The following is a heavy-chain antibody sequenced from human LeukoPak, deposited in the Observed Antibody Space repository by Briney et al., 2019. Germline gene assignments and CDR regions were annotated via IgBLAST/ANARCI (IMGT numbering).Heavy chain of an antibody. D-gene: IGHD3-10*01. Sequence: GASVRVSCKASGYTFTGYYMHWVRQAPGQGLEWMGWINPNSGGTNYAQKFQGRVTITADESTSTAYMELSSLRSEDTAVYYCAREASLTMVRGVIITFDYWGQGTLVTVSS. CDR2: INPNSGGT. J-gene: IGHJ4*02. CDR3: AREASLTMVRGVIITFDY. CDR1: GYTFTGYY. V-gene: IGHV1-2*02.